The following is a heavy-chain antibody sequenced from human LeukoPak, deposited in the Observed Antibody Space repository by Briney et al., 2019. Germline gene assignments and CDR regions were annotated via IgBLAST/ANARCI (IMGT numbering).Heavy chain of an antibody. J-gene: IGHJ4*02. V-gene: IGHV4-59*08. D-gene: IGHD6-19*01. CDR3: AQTTGWPGFDF. Sequence: SETLSLTCSASGASTSSRYWSWIRQSPGRTLEWIGHIYNGRNTKYNPSLTSRVTISVDTSENQFSLSLTSVTAADTAIYYCAQTTGWPGFDFWGPGALVTVSS. CDR2: IYNGRNT. CDR1: GASTSSRY.